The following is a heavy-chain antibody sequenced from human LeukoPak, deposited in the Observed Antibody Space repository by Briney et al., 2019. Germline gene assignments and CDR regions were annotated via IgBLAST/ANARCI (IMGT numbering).Heavy chain of an antibody. J-gene: IGHJ4*02. CDR3: ARASYRYCRGGSCYRTYYFDY. D-gene: IGHD2-15*01. CDR1: GYTFTNYD. CDR2: MNPNSGNT. V-gene: IGHV1-8*01. Sequence: GASVKVSCKASGYTFTNYDINWVRQATGQGLEWMGWMNPNSGNTDYAQRFQGRVTITRNTSISTAYMELSSLRSEDTAVYYCARASYRYCRGGSCYRTYYFDYWGQGTLVTVSS.